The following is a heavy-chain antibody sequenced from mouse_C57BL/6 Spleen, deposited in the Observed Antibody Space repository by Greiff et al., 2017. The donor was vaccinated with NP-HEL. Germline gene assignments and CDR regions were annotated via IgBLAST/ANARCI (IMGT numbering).Heavy chain of an antibody. CDR2: IDPETGGT. V-gene: IGHV1-15*01. D-gene: IGHD1-1*01. CDR1: GYTFTDYE. Sequence: QVHVKQSGAELVRPGASVTLSCKASGYTFTDYEMHWVKQTPVHGLEWIGAIDPETGGTAYNQKFKGKAILTADKSSSTAYMELRSLTSEDSAVYYCTKGYYGSNYWYFDVWGTGTTVTVSS. CDR3: TKGYYGSNYWYFDV. J-gene: IGHJ1*03.